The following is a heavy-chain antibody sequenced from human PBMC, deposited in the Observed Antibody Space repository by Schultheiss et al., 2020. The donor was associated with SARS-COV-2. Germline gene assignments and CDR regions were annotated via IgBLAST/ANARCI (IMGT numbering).Heavy chain of an antibody. CDR2: IYYSGST. V-gene: IGHV4-30-4*01. CDR3: ARGGTMFQL. Sequence: SQTLSLTCTVSGGSIRSGESYWSWIRQSPGKGLEWIGYIYYSGSTYYNPSLRSRVSISLDTSKNQVSLKLNSVTAADTAVYYCARGGTMFQLWGQGILVTVSS. CDR1: GGSIRSGESY. D-gene: IGHD3-10*02. J-gene: IGHJ4*02.